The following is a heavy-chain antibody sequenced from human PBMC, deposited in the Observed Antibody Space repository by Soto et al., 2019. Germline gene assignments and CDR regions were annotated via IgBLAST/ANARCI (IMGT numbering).Heavy chain of an antibody. CDR3: ATDIRTIRYHCCFDY. J-gene: IGHJ4*02. Sequence: SLRLSCAASGLTFYDYAMNWVRHAPGKGLGWVSGISWNSGSIGYADSVKGRMTLARDNAKSTRYPHMNNLRAEDTALYHGATDIRTIRYHCCFDYWGQETLFAVSS. CDR2: ISWNSGSI. CDR1: GLTFYDYA. V-gene: IGHV3-9*01. D-gene: IGHD1-1*01.